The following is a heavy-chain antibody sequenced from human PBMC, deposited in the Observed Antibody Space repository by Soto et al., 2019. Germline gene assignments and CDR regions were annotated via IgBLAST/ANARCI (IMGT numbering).Heavy chain of an antibody. CDR1: GYSFTTSG. V-gene: IGHV1-18*01. J-gene: IGHJ4*02. CDR2: ISTYNGNT. CDR3: ARRLYGDYDY. Sequence: QAQLVQSGAEVKEPGASVKVSCKACGYSFTTSGITWVRQAPGQGREWMGWISTYNGNTNYAQKLQDRVTLTTDTSTSTAYMELRRLRSDDTAVYYCARRLYGDYDYWGQGPLVSVSS. D-gene: IGHD4-17*01.